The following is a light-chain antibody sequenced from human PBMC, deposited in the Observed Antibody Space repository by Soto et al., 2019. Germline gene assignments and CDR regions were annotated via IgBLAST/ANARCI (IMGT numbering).Light chain of an antibody. V-gene: IGLV2-14*01. J-gene: IGLJ2*01. CDR2: DVS. CDR1: SSDVGGYNY. Sequence: QSALTQPASVSGSPGQSITISCNGTSSDVGGYNYVSWYQQHPGKAPKLMIYDVSNRPSGVSNRFSGFKSGNTASLTISGLQAEDEADYYCSSYTSSSTRVFGGGTKLTVL. CDR3: SSYTSSSTRV.